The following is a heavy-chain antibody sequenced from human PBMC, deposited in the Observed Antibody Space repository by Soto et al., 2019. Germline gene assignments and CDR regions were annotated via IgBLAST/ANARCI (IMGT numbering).Heavy chain of an antibody. D-gene: IGHD3-10*01. CDR2: MYYSVNT. V-gene: IGHV4-39*01. CDR3: ARVYGSGSYYFDY. Sequence: TSETLSLTCIVSGGSISSSSYSWAWIRQPPGKGLEWIGTMYYSVNTYYSPSLKSRVTMSVDTSKNQFSLKLSSVSAADTSMYYCARVYGSGSYYFDYWGQGTLVTVSS. J-gene: IGHJ4*02. CDR1: GGSISSSSYS.